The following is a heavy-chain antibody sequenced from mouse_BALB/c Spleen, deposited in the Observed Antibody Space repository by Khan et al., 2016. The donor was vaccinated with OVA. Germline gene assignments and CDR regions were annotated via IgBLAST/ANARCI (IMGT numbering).Heavy chain of an antibody. V-gene: IGHV3-2*02. D-gene: IGHD1-1*01. J-gene: IGHJ2*01. Sequence: EVKLEESGPGLVKPSQSLSLTCTVTGYSITSGYAWNWIRQFPGNKLDWMGYISYSGGTSYNPSLKSRISITRDTSKNQFFLQLNSVTTEDTATYYCARGNYYGYYFDYWGQGTTLTVSS. CDR3: ARGNYYGYYFDY. CDR1: GYSITSGYA. CDR2: ISYSGGT.